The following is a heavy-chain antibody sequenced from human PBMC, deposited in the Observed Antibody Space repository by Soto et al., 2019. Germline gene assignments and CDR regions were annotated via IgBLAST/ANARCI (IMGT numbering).Heavy chain of an antibody. Sequence: QAQLQQWGTGLLKPSETLSLTCAVYGGSLSGNYWGWIRQPPGKGLEWIGETHHSGSTAYNPSLKSRVTISVDTSRNQFSLKLNSVTAPDTAVYYCARTTAAIHLNYWSQGTLVTVSS. CDR1: GGSLSGNY. J-gene: IGHJ4*02. CDR2: THHSGST. V-gene: IGHV4-34*01. CDR3: ARTTAAIHLNY. D-gene: IGHD2-21*02.